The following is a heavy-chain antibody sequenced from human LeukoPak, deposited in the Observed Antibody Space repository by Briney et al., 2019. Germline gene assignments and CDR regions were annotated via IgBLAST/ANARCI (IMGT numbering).Heavy chain of an antibody. Sequence: PGGSLRLSCAASGFTFSNAWMSWVRQAPGKGLEWVGRIKSKTDGGTTDYAAPVKGRFTISRDDSQNTPYLQMNSLKTEDTAVYYCTTLWRVVVVTATTDDYWGQGTLVTVSS. V-gene: IGHV3-15*01. CDR3: TTLWRVVVVTATTDDY. CDR1: GFTFSNAW. J-gene: IGHJ4*02. CDR2: IKSKTDGGTT. D-gene: IGHD2-21*02.